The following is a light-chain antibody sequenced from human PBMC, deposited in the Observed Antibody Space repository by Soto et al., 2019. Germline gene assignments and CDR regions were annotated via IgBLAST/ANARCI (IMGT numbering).Light chain of an antibody. CDR1: TRDIAGYNY. V-gene: IGLV2-14*01. Sequence: QSALTQPASVSGSLGQSITISCTGTTRDIAGYNYISWYQQLPGKAPKLMIYQVTIRPSGISNRFSGSKSGNTASLTISELQAEDEADYYCTSFSSSTSLYVCGTGTKVTV. CDR3: TSFSSSTSLYV. CDR2: QVT. J-gene: IGLJ1*01.